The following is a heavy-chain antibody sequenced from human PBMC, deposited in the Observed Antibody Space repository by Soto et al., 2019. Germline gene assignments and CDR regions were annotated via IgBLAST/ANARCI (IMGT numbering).Heavy chain of an antibody. D-gene: IGHD5-18*01. J-gene: IGHJ4*02. Sequence: SETLSLTCAVYGGSFSGYYWSWIRQPPGKGLEWIGEINHSGSTNYNPSLKSRVTLSVDTSKNQFSLKLRSVTAADTAVYYCASRELDTPMLNYYWGQGTLVTVSS. V-gene: IGHV4-34*01. CDR2: INHSGST. CDR3: ASRELDTPMLNYY. CDR1: GGSFSGYY.